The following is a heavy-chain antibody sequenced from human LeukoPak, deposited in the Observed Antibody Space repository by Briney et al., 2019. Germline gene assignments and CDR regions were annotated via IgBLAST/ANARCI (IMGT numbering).Heavy chain of an antibody. Sequence: GGSLSLSCAASGFVFIPSYMSWVPRAPGRGLEGVATIKPDGSEKYHVDSVSGRFTLDRDNTNDSLFLQMNSLRVNDPAVYYCVRGGTYWTVSWGQGTLVNVS. CDR2: IKPDGSEK. J-gene: IGHJ5*01. V-gene: IGHV3-7*01. CDR1: GFVFIPSY. CDR3: VRGGTYWTVS.